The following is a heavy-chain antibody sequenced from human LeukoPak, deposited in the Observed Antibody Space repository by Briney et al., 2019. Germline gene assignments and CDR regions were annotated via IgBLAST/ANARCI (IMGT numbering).Heavy chain of an antibody. D-gene: IGHD3-22*01. CDR3: ARDVLYYYDSSGYSRSVDYYMDV. V-gene: IGHV4-30-4*08. J-gene: IGHJ6*03. CDR1: GGSISSGDYY. CDR2: IYYSGST. Sequence: PSETLSLTCTVSGGSISSGDYYWSWIRQPPGKGLEWIGYIYYSGSTYYNPSLKSRVTISVDTSKNQFSLKLSSVTAADTAVYYCARDVLYYYDSSGYSRSVDYYMDVWGKGTTVTVSS.